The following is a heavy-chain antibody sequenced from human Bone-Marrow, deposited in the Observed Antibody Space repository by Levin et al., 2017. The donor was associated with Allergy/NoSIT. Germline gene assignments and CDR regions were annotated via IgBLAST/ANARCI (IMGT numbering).Heavy chain of an antibody. CDR2: VFYTGKT. CDR1: GGSISSDGHS. V-gene: IGHV4-30-2*01. CDR3: ARAIASRTYFDL. D-gene: IGHD6-6*01. J-gene: IGHJ5*02. Sequence: PSETLSLTCTVSGGSISSDGHSWNWIRQPPGKGLEWIGYVFYTGKTYYNPSLRSRFALSLDRSKDQFSLTLSSVTAADTAVYYCARAIASRTYFDLWGQGTLVTVSS.